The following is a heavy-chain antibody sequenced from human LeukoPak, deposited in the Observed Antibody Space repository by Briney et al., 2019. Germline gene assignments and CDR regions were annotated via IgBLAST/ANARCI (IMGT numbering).Heavy chain of an antibody. J-gene: IGHJ6*02. CDR3: ARDRVHSSGWYYNYYYYYGMDV. Sequence: PGGSLRLSCAASGLTFSGYDMHWVRQAPGKGPEWVAVMSYGGQNERYADSVKGRFTISRDNSKNTLYLQMNSLRAEDTAVYYCARDRVHSSGWYYNYYYYYGMDVWGQGTTVTVSS. CDR2: MSYGGQNE. V-gene: IGHV3-30*03. D-gene: IGHD6-19*01. CDR1: GLTFSGYD.